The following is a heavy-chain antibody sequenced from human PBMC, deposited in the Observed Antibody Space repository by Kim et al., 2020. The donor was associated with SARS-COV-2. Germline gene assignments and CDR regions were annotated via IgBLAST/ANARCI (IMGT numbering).Heavy chain of an antibody. Sequence: SETLSLTCTVSGGSISSYYWSWIRQPAGKGLEWIGRIYTSGSTNYNPSLKSRVTMSVDTSKNQFSLKLSSVTAADTAVYYCASTAETTVTKGWFDPWGQGTLVTVSS. V-gene: IGHV4-4*07. CDR3: ASTAETTVTKGWFDP. J-gene: IGHJ5*02. CDR1: GGSISSYY. CDR2: IYTSGST. D-gene: IGHD4-17*01.